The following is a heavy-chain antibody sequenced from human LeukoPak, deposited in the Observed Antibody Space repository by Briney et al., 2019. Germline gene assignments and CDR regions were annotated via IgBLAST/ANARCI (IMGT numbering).Heavy chain of an antibody. Sequence: GGSLRLSCAASELTFGNYWMSWVRQVPGKGPEWVANIRQDGNEFYYVDSVKGRFTISRDNAKNSLYLQMNSLRAEDTAVYYCARRAGAYSHPYDYWGQGTLVTVSS. CDR3: ARRAGAYSHPYDY. D-gene: IGHD4/OR15-4a*01. V-gene: IGHV3-7*03. J-gene: IGHJ4*02. CDR1: ELTFGNYW. CDR2: IRQDGNEF.